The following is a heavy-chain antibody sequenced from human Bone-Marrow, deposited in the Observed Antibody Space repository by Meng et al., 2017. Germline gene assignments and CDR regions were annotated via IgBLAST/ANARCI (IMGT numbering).Heavy chain of an antibody. D-gene: IGHD2-2*01. J-gene: IGHJ4*02. V-gene: IGHV1-69*01. Sequence: LLHFGDKVIKLGSYVNVPPKALGRIFSNYVVGWVRQAPGQGLEWMGGINAVFGTTNYAQKFQDRVTITSDESTSTVYMELTRLTSEDTAVYFCARKAGNCISTTCYSLDYWGQGTLVTVSS. CDR3: ARKAGNCISTTCYSLDY. CDR2: INAVFGTT. CDR1: GRIFSNYV.